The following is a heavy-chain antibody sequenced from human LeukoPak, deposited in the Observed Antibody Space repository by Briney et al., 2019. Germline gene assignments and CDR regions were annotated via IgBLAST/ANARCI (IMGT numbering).Heavy chain of an antibody. V-gene: IGHV4-39*07. D-gene: IGHD3/OR15-3a*01. J-gene: IGHJ5*02. Sequence: PSETLSLTCTVSGGSISSRSYYWAWIRQPPGKGLEWIGSINYSGSTNYNPSLKSRLTISVDTSKNQFSLKLSSVTAADTAVYYCARELISWTPLENWFDPWGQGTLVTVSS. CDR2: INYSGST. CDR3: ARELISWTPLENWFDP. CDR1: GGSISSRSYY.